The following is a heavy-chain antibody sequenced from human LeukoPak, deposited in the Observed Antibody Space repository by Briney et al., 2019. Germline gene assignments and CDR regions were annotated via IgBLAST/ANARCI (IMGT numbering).Heavy chain of an antibody. CDR3: AIAPLYSSSWYVIG. V-gene: IGHV1-2*02. J-gene: IGHJ4*02. CDR2: INPNSGDT. Sequence: ASVKVSCKASGYTFTGYFMHWVRQAPGQGLEWMGWINPNSGDTNYAQKFQGRVTMTRDTPISTAYMELSRLRSDDTAVYYCAIAPLYSSSWYVIGWGQGTLVTVSS. D-gene: IGHD6-13*01. CDR1: GYTFTGYF.